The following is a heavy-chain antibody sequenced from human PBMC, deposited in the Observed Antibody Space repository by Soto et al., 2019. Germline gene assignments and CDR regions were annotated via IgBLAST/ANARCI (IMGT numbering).Heavy chain of an antibody. CDR2: IYYSGST. V-gene: IGHV4-59*01. J-gene: IGHJ3*02. Sequence: PSETLSLTCTVSGGSISSYYWSWIRQPPGKGLEWIGYIYYSGSTNYNPSLKSRVTISVDTSKNQFSLKLSSVTAADTAVYYCARTNLNDAGGAFDIWGQGTMVTVSS. CDR1: GGSISSYY. CDR3: ARTNLNDAGGAFDI. D-gene: IGHD1-1*01.